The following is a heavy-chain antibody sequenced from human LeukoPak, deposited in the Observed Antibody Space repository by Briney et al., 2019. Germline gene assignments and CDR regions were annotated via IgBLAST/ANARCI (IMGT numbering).Heavy chain of an antibody. J-gene: IGHJ4*02. D-gene: IGHD7-27*01. CDR1: GYTFTSYD. CDR2: MDPNSGNT. Sequence: ASVKVSCKASGYTFTSYDINWVRQAPGQGLEWMGWMDPNSGNTGYAQKFQGRVTMTRNTSISTAYMELSSLRSEDTAVYYCAIWGSLHYFDYWGQGTLVTVSS. CDR3: AIWGSLHYFDY. V-gene: IGHV1-8*01.